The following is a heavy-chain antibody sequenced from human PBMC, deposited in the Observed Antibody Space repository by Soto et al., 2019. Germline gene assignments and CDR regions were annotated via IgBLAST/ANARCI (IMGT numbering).Heavy chain of an antibody. CDR1: GFTLSNVG. CDR2: IWYDGSKK. V-gene: IGHV3-33*01. CDR3: ARDEPMIGGVRYGMDV. J-gene: IGHJ6*02. Sequence: QVQLVESGGGVVQPGGSLRLSCTASGFTLSNVGMHWVRQAPGKGLEWVAIIWYDGSKKVYGDSVKGRFTISRDTSKNTLYLQMNNVIAEDTAVYYCARDEPMIGGVRYGMDVWGQGTTVTVSS. D-gene: IGHD3-16*01.